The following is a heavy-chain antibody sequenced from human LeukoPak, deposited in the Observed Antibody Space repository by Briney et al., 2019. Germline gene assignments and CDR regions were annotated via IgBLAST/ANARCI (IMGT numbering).Heavy chain of an antibody. D-gene: IGHD3-3*01. CDR1: GYTFTSYD. CDR2: MNPNSGNT. Sequence: ASVTVSCKASGYTFTSYDINWVRQATGQGLEWMGWMNPNSGNTGYAQKFQGRVTMTRNTSISTAYMELSSLRSEDTAVYYCARGGTYDFWSGYFWDYYYYGMDVWGQGTTVTVSS. V-gene: IGHV1-8*01. CDR3: ARGGTYDFWSGYFWDYYYYGMDV. J-gene: IGHJ6*02.